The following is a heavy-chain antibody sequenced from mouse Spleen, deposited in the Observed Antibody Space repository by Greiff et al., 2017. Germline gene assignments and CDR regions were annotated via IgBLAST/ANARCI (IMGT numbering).Heavy chain of an antibody. V-gene: IGHV1-9*01. CDR2: IYPGGGYT. CDR3: ARLEYGNYELDY. Sequence: QVQLQQSGAELMKPGASVKLSCKATGYTFTGYWIEWVKQRPGHGLEWIGDIYPGGGYTNYNEKFKGKATLTADTSSSTAYMQLSSLTSEDSAVYFCARLEYGNYELDYWGQGTTLTVSS. CDR1: GYTFTGYW. J-gene: IGHJ2*01. D-gene: IGHD2-10*02.